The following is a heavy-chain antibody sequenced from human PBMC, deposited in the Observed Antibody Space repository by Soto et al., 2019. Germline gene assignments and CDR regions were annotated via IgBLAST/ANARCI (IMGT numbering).Heavy chain of an antibody. CDR3: AKDDGSYNYYYGMDV. Sequence: PGESLKISCKGSGYSFTSYWIGWVRQMPGKGLEWMGIIYPGDSDTTYSPSFQGQVTISADKSISTAYLQWSSLKASDTAMYYCAKDDGSYNYYYGMDVWGQGNTVTVSS. CDR2: IYPGDSDT. CDR1: GYSFTSYW. J-gene: IGHJ6*02. V-gene: IGHV5-51*01. D-gene: IGHD1-26*01.